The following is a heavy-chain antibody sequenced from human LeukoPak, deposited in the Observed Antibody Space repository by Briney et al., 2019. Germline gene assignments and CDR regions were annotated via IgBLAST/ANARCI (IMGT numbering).Heavy chain of an antibody. D-gene: IGHD1-26*01. V-gene: IGHV4-39*01. CDR1: GGSISSSSYY. Sequence: SETLSLTCTVSGGSISSSSYYWGWIRQPPGKGLEWIGSIYYSGSTYYNPSLKSRVTISVDTSKNQFSLKLSSVTAADTAVYYCARLRIVGATTFEYWGQGTLVTVSS. CDR3: ARLRIVGATTFEY. CDR2: IYYSGST. J-gene: IGHJ4*02.